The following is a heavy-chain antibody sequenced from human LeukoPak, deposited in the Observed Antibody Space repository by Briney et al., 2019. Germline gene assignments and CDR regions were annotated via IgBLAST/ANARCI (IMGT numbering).Heavy chain of an antibody. CDR1: GGTFSSYS. Sequence: GASVKVSCKASGGTFSSYSITWVRQAPGQGLEWMGGIMPLFNTANYAQQFQGRVTITTDESTSTAYMEMSSRRCEDTAMYNSARLDRYHYYLDVWGKGTTVTVSS. V-gene: IGHV1-69*05. CDR3: ARLDRYHYYLDV. J-gene: IGHJ6*03. CDR2: IMPLFNTA.